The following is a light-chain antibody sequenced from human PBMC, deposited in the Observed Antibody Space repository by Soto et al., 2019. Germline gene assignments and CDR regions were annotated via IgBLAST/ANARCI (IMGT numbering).Light chain of an antibody. Sequence: EIVLTQSPGTLSLSPGESAALSCRAGHSLSSNYLAWYQQKPGQAPRLLIYGTSSRATGIPDRFSGSGSGTDFTLAISRLEPEGFGVYYCQQYDASPYTFGQGTKLEIK. CDR3: QQYDASPYT. V-gene: IGKV3-20*01. CDR1: HSLSSNY. CDR2: GTS. J-gene: IGKJ2*01.